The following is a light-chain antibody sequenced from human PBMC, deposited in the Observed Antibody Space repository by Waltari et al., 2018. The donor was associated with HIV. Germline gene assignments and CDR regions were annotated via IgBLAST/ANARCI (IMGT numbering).Light chain of an antibody. Sequence: QSVLTRPPSVSASSGQRISIPCLGRRSNIANTPVSWYQQFPGTAPKLLIYDNFKRPSGNPDRFSGSKSGTSASLAISGLQTADEADYYCGTWDSSLSLWVFGGGTKVTVL. J-gene: IGLJ3*02. CDR2: DNF. CDR3: GTWDSSLSLWV. V-gene: IGLV1-51*01. CDR1: RSNIANTP.